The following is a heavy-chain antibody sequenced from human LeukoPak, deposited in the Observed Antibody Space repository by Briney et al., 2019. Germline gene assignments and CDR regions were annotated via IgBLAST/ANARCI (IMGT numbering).Heavy chain of an antibody. J-gene: IGHJ4*02. D-gene: IGHD1-7*01. CDR3: AKGTTGERPQDFDY. Sequence: KPGGSLRLSCAASGFTFSSYSMNWVRQAPGKGLEWVSSISSSSSYIYYADSVKGRFTISRDNAKNSLYLQMNSLRAEDTAVYYCAKGTTGERPQDFDYWGQGTLVTVSS. CDR2: ISSSSSYI. CDR1: GFTFSSYS. V-gene: IGHV3-21*01.